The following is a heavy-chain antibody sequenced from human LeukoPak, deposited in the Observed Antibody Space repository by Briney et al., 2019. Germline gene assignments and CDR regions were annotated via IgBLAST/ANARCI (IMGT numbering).Heavy chain of an antibody. Sequence: GSLRLSCAASGFTFSSYGMHWVRQAPGKGLEWVAVISYDGSNKYYADSVKGRFTISRDNSKNTLYLQMNSLRAEDTAVYYCAKGRILGSYYSPLDYWGQGTLVTVSS. J-gene: IGHJ4*02. CDR3: AKGRILGSYYSPLDY. CDR1: GFTFSSYG. V-gene: IGHV3-30*18. CDR2: ISYDGSNK. D-gene: IGHD3-10*01.